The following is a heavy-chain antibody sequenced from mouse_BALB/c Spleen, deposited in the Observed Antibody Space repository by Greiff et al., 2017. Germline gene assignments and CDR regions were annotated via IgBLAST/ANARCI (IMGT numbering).Heavy chain of an antibody. CDR3: AIYHYDRFAY. J-gene: IGHJ3*01. D-gene: IGHD2-4*01. V-gene: IGHV3-6*02. CDR1: GYSITSGYY. CDR2: ISYDGSN. Sequence: EVQLQQSGPGLVKPSQSLSLTCSVTGYSITSGYYWNWIRQFPGNKLEWMGYISYDGSNNYNPSLKNRISITRDTSKNQFFLKLNSVTTEDTATYYCAIYHYDRFAYWGQGTLVTVSA.